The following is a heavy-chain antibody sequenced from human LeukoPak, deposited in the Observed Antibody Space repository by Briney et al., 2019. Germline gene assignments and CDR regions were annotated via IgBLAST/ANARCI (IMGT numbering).Heavy chain of an antibody. CDR3: ARGSPPRRNYDSRGYYSYYFDY. Sequence: ASVKVSCKASGYTFTSYGISWVRQAPGQGLEWMGWISAYNGNIHYAQKLQGRVTMTTDTSTSTVYMELRSLRSDDTAVYYCARGSPPRRNYDSRGYYSYYFDYWGQGTLVTVSS. V-gene: IGHV1-18*01. CDR2: ISAYNGNI. J-gene: IGHJ4*02. D-gene: IGHD3-22*01. CDR1: GYTFTSYG.